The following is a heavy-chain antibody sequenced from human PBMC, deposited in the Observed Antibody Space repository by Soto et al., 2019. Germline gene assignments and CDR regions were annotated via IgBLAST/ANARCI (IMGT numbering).Heavy chain of an antibody. J-gene: IGHJ5*02. CDR1: GYTFTDND. D-gene: IGHD6-6*01. V-gene: IGHV1-8*01. CDR3: AREVVETSSLWLDP. CDR2: MNTNTNTT. Sequence: ASVKVSCKASGYTFTDNDINGVRQAPGQGLEWIGCMNTNTNTTDSAEVFEGRVSLTWDTSISTAYMQLNSLKIDDTAVYYCAREVVETSSLWLDPWGQGTLVTVSS.